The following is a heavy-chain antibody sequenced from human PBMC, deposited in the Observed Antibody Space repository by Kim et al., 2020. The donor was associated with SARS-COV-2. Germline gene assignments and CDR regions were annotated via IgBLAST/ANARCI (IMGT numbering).Heavy chain of an antibody. CDR2: INTNTGNP. D-gene: IGHD3-22*01. J-gene: IGHJ5*02. Sequence: ASVKVSCKASGYTFTSYAMNWVRQAPGQGLEWMGWINTNTGNPTYAQGFTGRFVFSLDTSVSTAYLQISSLKAADTAVYYCARDLSAYYYDSSGYYNWFDPWGQGTLVTVSS. V-gene: IGHV7-4-1*02. CDR1: GYTFTSYA. CDR3: ARDLSAYYYDSSGYYNWFDP.